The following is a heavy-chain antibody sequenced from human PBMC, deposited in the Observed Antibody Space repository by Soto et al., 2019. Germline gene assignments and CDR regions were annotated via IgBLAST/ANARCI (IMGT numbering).Heavy chain of an antibody. Sequence: QVQLQESGPGLVKPSQTLSLTCTVSGGSISSGSYCWSWIRQHPVKGLERIGYVYYSGSTYYHPPLSSRVTISVDTSKNQYSLKLSSVTAADTAVYDCASAVPRVVIAHFDYWGQGTLVTVSS. CDR2: VYYSGST. D-gene: IGHD2-21*01. CDR3: ASAVPRVVIAHFDY. CDR1: GGSISSGSYC. V-gene: IGHV4-31*03. J-gene: IGHJ4*02.